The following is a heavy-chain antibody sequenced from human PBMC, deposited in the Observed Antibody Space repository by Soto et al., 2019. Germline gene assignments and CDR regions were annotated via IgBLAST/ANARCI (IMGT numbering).Heavy chain of an antibody. D-gene: IGHD3-10*01. CDR1: GGTSSSYY. CDR2: IYYSGST. Sequence: SDMMSLTCTVSGGTSSSYYGGWIRQKKGKGLEWIGYIYYSGSTNYNPSLKSRVTISVDTSKNQFSLKLSSVTAADTAVYYCARSQAHYGSGSYFFYYYGMDVWGQGTTVTVSS. V-gene: IGHV4-59*08. CDR3: ARSQAHYGSGSYFFYYYGMDV. J-gene: IGHJ6*02.